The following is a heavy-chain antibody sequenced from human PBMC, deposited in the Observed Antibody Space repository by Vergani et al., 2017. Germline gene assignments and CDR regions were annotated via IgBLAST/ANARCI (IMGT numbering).Heavy chain of an antibody. J-gene: IGHJ5*02. V-gene: IGHV4-34*02. D-gene: IGHD3-22*01. Sequence: QVQLRQWGAGLVKPSETLSLTCGIYGDSLRGHYWSWIRQSPGKGLEWIGTIYYTGTTYYNEAHKSRLTISVDTSKNQFSLKLSSVTAADTAVYYCARWAGGITMIPSGGFDPWGQGTLVTVSS. CDR3: ARWAGGITMIPSGGFDP. CDR1: GDSLRGHY. CDR2: IYYTGTT.